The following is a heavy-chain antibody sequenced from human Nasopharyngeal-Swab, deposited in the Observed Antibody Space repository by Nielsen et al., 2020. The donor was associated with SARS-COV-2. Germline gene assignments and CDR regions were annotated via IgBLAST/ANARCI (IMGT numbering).Heavy chain of an antibody. Sequence: GESLKISCAASGFTFSSYGMHWVRQAPGKGLVWVSRINSDGSSTSYADSVKGRFTISRDNAKNTLYLQMNSLRAEDTAVYYCARDGRDYYDSSGYYPDYWGQGTLVTVSS. CDR3: ARDGRDYYDSSGYYPDY. CDR1: GFTFSSYG. J-gene: IGHJ4*02. CDR2: INSDGSST. D-gene: IGHD3-22*01. V-gene: IGHV3-74*01.